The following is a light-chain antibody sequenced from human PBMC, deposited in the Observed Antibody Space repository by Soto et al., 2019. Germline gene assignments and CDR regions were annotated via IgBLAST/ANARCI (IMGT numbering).Light chain of an antibody. CDR3: QQYGNSLWT. Sequence: EIVITQSPSTLSVSPGERATLSCRASQSVSSNLAWYQQKPGQAPRLLIYGTSTRATGIPARFSGSGSGTVFTLTISSLQSEDFAVYYCQQYGNSLWTFGQGTKVDIK. CDR2: GTS. CDR1: QSVSSN. J-gene: IGKJ1*01. V-gene: IGKV3-15*01.